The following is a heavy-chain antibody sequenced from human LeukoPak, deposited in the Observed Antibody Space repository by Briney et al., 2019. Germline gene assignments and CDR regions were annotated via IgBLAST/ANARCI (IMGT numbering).Heavy chain of an antibody. V-gene: IGHV3-48*01. Sequence: PGGSLRLSCAASGFTFTTYNMNWVRQAPGKGLEWVSYISTSSSTIYYADSVKGRFTISRDNAKNSLYLQMNSLRAEDTAVYYCARDYDILTGRTIDHWGQGTLVTVSS. D-gene: IGHD3-9*01. CDR1: GFTFTTYN. CDR3: ARDYDILTGRTIDH. J-gene: IGHJ4*02. CDR2: ISTSSSTI.